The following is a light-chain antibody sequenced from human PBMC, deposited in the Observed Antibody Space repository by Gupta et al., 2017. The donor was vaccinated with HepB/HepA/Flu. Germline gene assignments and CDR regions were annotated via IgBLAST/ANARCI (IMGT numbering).Light chain of an antibody. CDR3: SSYAGSNNWV. CDR2: EVT. J-gene: IGLJ3*02. Sequence: QSALTQPPSASGSPAPSVTISCTGTSSDVGCYNSVSWYQQHPGKAPKLMLYEVTKRPSGVPDRFSGSKSGNTASLTVSGLQAEDEADYYCSSYAGSNNWVFGGGTKLTVL. V-gene: IGLV2-8*01. CDR1: SSDVGCYNS.